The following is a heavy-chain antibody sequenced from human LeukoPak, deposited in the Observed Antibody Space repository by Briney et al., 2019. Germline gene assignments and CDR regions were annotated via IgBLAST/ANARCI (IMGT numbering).Heavy chain of an antibody. J-gene: IGHJ4*02. D-gene: IGHD5-18*01. CDR1: GGTFSSYA. V-gene: IGHV1-69*05. CDR3: ARGPPYSYGYGGGDY. Sequence: ASVKVSCKSSGGTFSSYAISWERQAPGQGLEWMGGIIPIFGTANYAQKFQGRVTITTDESKSTAYMELSSLRSEDTAVYYCARGPPYSYGYGGGDYWGQGTLVTVSS. CDR2: IIPIFGTA.